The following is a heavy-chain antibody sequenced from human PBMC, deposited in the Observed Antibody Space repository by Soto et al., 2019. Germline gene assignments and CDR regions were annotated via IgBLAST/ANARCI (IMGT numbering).Heavy chain of an antibody. V-gene: IGHV2-5*02. CDR1: GFSLSSTRMA. CDR3: AHIVVAGLGYYFDY. Sequence: QITLKESGPTLVKPTQTLTLTCTFSGFSLSSTRMAVGWIRQPPGKALEWLALIYWDDDKRYSPFLKSRLTIDXXTXQNQVVLTMSNMDPVDTARYYCAHIVVAGLGYYFDYWGQGTLVTVSS. J-gene: IGHJ4*02. CDR2: IYWDDDK. D-gene: IGHD6-19*01.